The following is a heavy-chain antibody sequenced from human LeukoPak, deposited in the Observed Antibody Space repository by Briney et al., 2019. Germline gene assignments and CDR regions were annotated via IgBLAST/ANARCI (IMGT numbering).Heavy chain of an antibody. CDR1: GFTFSTYW. V-gene: IGHV3-7*01. CDR3: ARSANYGGHAFFDY. D-gene: IGHD4/OR15-4a*01. J-gene: IGHJ4*02. CDR2: IKHDGSED. Sequence: GGSLRLSCAASGFTFSTYWMTWVRQTPGKGLEWGANIKHDGSEDYFVDSVRGRFTISRDNAVNSLHLQMSSLRAADTAVYYCARSANYGGHAFFDYWGQGILVIVSS.